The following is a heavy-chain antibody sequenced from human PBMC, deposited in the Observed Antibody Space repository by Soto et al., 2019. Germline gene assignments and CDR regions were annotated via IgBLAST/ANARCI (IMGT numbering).Heavy chain of an antibody. D-gene: IGHD3-10*01. V-gene: IGHV3-49*04. Sequence: HPGGSLRLSCTAAGFTFGDYAMSWVRQAPGKGLEWVGYIRSKASGGTAEYAASVKGRFTFSRDDSKSIAYLQMNSLKIEDTAIYYCTRDQPITPWGQGTMVTVS. CDR1: GFTFGDYA. J-gene: IGHJ3*01. CDR2: IRSKASGGTA. CDR3: TRDQPITP.